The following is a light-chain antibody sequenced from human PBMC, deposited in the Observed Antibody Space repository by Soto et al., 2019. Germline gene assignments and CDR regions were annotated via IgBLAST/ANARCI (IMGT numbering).Light chain of an antibody. Sequence: QAVLTQPASVSGSPGQSITISCTGTSSDIGGYNYVSWYQQHPGKAPKLMIYEVNNRPSRVSNRFSGSKSDNTDSLTISGLQAEDEADYYSSSYTSSSTVVFGGGTKLTVL. CDR2: EVN. CDR3: SSYTSSSTVV. CDR1: SSDIGGYNY. V-gene: IGLV2-14*01. J-gene: IGLJ2*01.